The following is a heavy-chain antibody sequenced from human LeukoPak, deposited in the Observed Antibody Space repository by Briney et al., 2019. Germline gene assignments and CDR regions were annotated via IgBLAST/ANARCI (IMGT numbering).Heavy chain of an antibody. D-gene: IGHD2-2*01. CDR3: ARDPRNSSGCYEYYFYGVDG. CDR2: INPNSGGT. V-gene: IGHV1-2*02. CDR1: GYTFTVYY. J-gene: IGHJ6*01. Sequence: ASVKVCCKASGYTFTVYYMHWVRQAPGQGLEWMGWINPNSGGTNYAQKFQGRVTMTRDTSVSTAYMELSRLRSDDTAVYYCARDPRNSSGCYEYYFYGVDGWGQGTTVTVSS.